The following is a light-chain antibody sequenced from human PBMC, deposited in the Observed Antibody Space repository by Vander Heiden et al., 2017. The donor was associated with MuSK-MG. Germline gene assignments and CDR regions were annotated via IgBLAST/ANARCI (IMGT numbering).Light chain of an antibody. CDR3: QSANSSGTHRV. CDR2: NDS. J-gene: IGLJ2*01. V-gene: IGLV3-25*03. CDR1: ALPKQY. Sequence: SYELTQPPTVSVSPGQTDRITCSGDALPKQYAYWYQPKPVQAPVLVIYNDSERPSGLPGRFSGSSSGTTVTLTISGFHAEDVADYYFQSANSSGTHRVFGGGTKLTVL.